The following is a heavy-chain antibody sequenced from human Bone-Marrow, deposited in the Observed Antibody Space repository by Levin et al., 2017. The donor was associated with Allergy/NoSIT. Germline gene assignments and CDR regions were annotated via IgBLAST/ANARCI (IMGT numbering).Heavy chain of an antibody. J-gene: IGHJ4*02. D-gene: IGHD3-9*01. CDR3: ARGYDILTGYYPGY. Sequence: SETLSLTCAVYGGSFSGYYWSWIRQPPGKGLEWIGEINHSGSTNYNPSLKSRVTISVDTSKNQFSLKLSSVTAADTAVYYCARGYDILTGYYPGYWGQGTLVTVSS. CDR2: INHSGST. CDR1: GGSFSGYY. V-gene: IGHV4-34*01.